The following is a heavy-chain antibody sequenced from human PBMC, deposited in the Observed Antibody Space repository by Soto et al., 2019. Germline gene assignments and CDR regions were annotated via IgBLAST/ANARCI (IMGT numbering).Heavy chain of an antibody. CDR3: VRSDSAAGTTFGY. D-gene: IGHD1-1*01. CDR2: IYWDDDK. Sequence: QITLKESGPTQVKPTQTLTLTCTVSGFSLSSSGVGVGWIRQPPGKALEWLALIYWDDDKRYSPSPKTRATVTXDXTKNQVVLTVTAMDPADTATYYCVRSDSAAGTTFGYWGQGILVTVPS. CDR1: GFSLSSSGVG. J-gene: IGHJ4*02. V-gene: IGHV2-5*02.